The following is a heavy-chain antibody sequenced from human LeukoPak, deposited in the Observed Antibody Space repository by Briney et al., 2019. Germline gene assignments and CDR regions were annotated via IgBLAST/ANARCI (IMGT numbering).Heavy chain of an antibody. CDR3: AKDVWELLSNNAFDI. V-gene: IGHV3-23*01. J-gene: IGHJ3*02. CDR2: ISGSGGST. CDR1: GFTFSSYA. Sequence: GGSLRLSCAASGFTFSSYAMSWVRQAPGKGLELVSVISGSGGSTYYADSVKGRFTISRDNSKNTLYLQMNSLRAEDTAVYYCAKDVWELLSNNAFDIWGQGTMVTVSS. D-gene: IGHD1-26*01.